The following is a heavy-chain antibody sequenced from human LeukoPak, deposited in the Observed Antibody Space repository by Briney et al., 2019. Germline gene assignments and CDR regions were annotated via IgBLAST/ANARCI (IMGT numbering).Heavy chain of an antibody. V-gene: IGHV3-23*01. Sequence: PGGSLRLSCAASGFTFSSYAMSWVRQAPGKGLEWVSAISGSGGSTYYADSVKGRFTISRDNSKNTLYLRMNSLRAEDTAVYYCAKAGALAVAGNFDYWGQGTLVTVSS. CDR2: ISGSGGST. CDR3: AKAGALAVAGNFDY. CDR1: GFTFSSYA. D-gene: IGHD6-19*01. J-gene: IGHJ4*02.